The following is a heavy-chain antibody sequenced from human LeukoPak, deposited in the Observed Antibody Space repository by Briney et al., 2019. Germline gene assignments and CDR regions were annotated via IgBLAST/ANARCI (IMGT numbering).Heavy chain of an antibody. V-gene: IGHV4-39*01. CDR1: GGSISSCSYY. Sequence: PSETLSLTCTVSGGSISSCSYYWCWIRQPPGKGLEWIGSIYYSGSTYYNPSLKSRVTISVDTSKNQFSLKLSSVTAADTAVYYCARIVVVPAAIDYWGQGALVTVSS. CDR2: IYYSGST. J-gene: IGHJ4*02. CDR3: ARIVVVPAAIDY. D-gene: IGHD2-2*01.